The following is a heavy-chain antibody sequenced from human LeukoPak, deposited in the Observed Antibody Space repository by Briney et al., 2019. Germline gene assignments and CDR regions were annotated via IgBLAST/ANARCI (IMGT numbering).Heavy chain of an antibody. J-gene: IGHJ4*02. Sequence: SETLSLTCTVSGGSISSYYWSWIRQPPGKGLEWIGYIYYSGSTNYNPSLKSRVTISVDTSKNQFSLKLSSVTAADTAVYYCARRLRLGESTPPSYFDYWGQGTLVTVSS. CDR3: ARRLRLGESTPPSYFDY. V-gene: IGHV4-59*01. CDR1: GGSISSYY. CDR2: IYYSGST. D-gene: IGHD3-16*01.